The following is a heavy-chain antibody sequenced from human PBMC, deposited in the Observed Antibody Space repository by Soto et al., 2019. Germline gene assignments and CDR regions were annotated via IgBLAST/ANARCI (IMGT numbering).Heavy chain of an antibody. D-gene: IGHD6-13*01. CDR1: GGTFSSYT. V-gene: IGHV1-69*04. CDR2: IIPILGIA. J-gene: IGHJ6*03. CDR3: AREKGGEQQLVGGSYYYYSMDV. Sequence: GASVKVSCKASGGTFSSYTISWVRQAPGQGLEWMGRIIPILGIANYAQKFQGRVTSTADKSTSTAYMELSSLRSEDTAVYYCAREKGGEQQLVGGSYYYYSMDVWGKGTTVTLSS.